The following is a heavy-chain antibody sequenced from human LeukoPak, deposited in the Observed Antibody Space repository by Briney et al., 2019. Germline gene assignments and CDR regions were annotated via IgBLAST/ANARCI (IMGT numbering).Heavy chain of an antibody. CDR1: GFTLRGHD. J-gene: IGHJ2*01. D-gene: IGHD7-27*01. Sequence: GGSLRLSCAASGFTLRGHDMHWVRQTPGKGLEWVSAIGTAGETYYPGSLEDRFTISRENAKNFLYPQMNSLGAGDTAVYYCARDEIPGDDNWYFDLWGRGTLVTVSS. CDR3: ARDEIPGDDNWYFDL. CDR2: IGTAGET. V-gene: IGHV3-13*01.